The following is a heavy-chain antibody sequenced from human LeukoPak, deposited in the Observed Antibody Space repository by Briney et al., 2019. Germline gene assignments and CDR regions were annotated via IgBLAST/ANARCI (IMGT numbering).Heavy chain of an antibody. J-gene: IGHJ3*02. D-gene: IGHD2-2*01. CDR2: IKQDGSEK. CDR1: GFTFSSYW. V-gene: IGHV3-7*04. CDR3: ARVTYLGYCSSSCSNAFDI. Sequence: PGGSLRLSCAPSGFTFSSYWMSWVRQVPGKGLEWVANIKQDGSEKYYVDSVKGRFTISRDNAKNSLYLQMNSLRAEDTALYYCARVTYLGYCSSSCSNAFDIWGRGTMVTVSS.